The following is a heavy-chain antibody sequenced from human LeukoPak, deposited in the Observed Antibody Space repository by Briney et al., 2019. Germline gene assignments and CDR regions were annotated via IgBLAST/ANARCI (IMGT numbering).Heavy chain of an antibody. D-gene: IGHD5-12*01. Sequence: ERSLRLSCAASGFTFSSYAMHWVRQAPGKGLEWVAVISYDGSNKYYADSVKGRFTISRDSSKNTLYLQMNSLRAEDTAVYYCARDRGYPGYFDYWGQGTLVTVSS. CDR1: GFTFSSYA. V-gene: IGHV3-30-3*01. CDR2: ISYDGSNK. CDR3: ARDRGYPGYFDY. J-gene: IGHJ4*02.